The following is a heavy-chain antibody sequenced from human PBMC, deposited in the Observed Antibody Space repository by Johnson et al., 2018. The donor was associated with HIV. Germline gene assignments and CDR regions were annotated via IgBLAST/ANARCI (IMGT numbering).Heavy chain of an antibody. CDR3: AIPYYYDSSDYH. Sequence: VQLVESGGGLVQPGVSLRLSCAASGFTFSSYAMHWVRQAPGKGLEYVSAISNNGGSTYYAKSVEGRFTISRDNSKNTLYLQMGSLRAEDMAVYYCAIPYYYDSSDYHWVQGTMVTVSS. D-gene: IGHD3-22*01. CDR2: ISNNGGST. CDR1: GFTFSSYA. V-gene: IGHV3-64*01. J-gene: IGHJ3*01.